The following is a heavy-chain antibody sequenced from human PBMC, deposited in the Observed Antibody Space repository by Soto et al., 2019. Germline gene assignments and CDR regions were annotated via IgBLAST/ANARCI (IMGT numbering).Heavy chain of an antibody. CDR3: ARGSQTYWYFDL. CDR2: ICPGDSDT. J-gene: IGHJ2*01. CDR1: GYSFTNYW. Sequence: EVQLVQSGAEVKKPGESLKISCKGSGYSFTNYWIAWVRQMPGKGLEWMGIICPGDSDTRYSPSFQGQVTISADKAISTACLQWSSLKASDSAMYYCARGSQTYWYFDLWGRGTLVTVSS. V-gene: IGHV5-51*03.